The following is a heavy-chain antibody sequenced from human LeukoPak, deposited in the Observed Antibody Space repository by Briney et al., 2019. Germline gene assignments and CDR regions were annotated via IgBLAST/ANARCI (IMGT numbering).Heavy chain of an antibody. CDR2: ISSSSSTI. V-gene: IGHV3-48*04. CDR1: GFTFSSDS. CDR3: ARDRGSSSWYDAFDI. Sequence: WGSLRLSCAASGFTFSSDSMNWVRQAPGKGREWGSYISSSSSTIYYADSVKGRFTISRDNAKNSLYLQMNSLRAEDTAVYYCARDRGSSSWYDAFDIWGQGTMVTVSS. D-gene: IGHD6-13*01. J-gene: IGHJ3*02.